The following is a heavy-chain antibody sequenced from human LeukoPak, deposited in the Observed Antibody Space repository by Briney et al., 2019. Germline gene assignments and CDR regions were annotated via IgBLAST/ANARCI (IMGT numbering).Heavy chain of an antibody. CDR3: TTVVPAAILEYYFDY. D-gene: IGHD2-2*01. CDR2: IKRKTDGGTT. Sequence: GGSLRLSCAASGFTFSNAWMSWVRQAPGKGLEWVGRIKRKTDGGTTEYAAPVKGRFTISRDDSKNTLYLQMNSLKTEDTAVYYCTTVVPAAILEYYFDYWGQGTLVTVSS. J-gene: IGHJ4*02. V-gene: IGHV3-15*01. CDR1: GFTFSNAW.